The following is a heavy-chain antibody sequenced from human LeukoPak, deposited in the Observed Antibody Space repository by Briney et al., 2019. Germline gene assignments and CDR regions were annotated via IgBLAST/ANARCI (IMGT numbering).Heavy chain of an antibody. CDR3: ARGSNLPPDDYYYYYMDV. D-gene: IGHD4-11*01. Sequence: PGGSLRLSCAASGFTFSSYEMNWVRQAPGKGLEWVSYISSSGSTIYYADSVKGRFTISRDNTKNSLYLQMNSLRAEDTAVYYCARGSNLPPDDYYYYYMDVWGKGTTVTVSS. CDR2: ISSSGSTI. CDR1: GFTFSSYE. V-gene: IGHV3-48*03. J-gene: IGHJ6*03.